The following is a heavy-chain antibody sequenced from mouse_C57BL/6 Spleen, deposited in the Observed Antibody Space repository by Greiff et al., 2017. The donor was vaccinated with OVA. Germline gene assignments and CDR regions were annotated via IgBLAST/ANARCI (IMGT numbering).Heavy chain of an antibody. CDR1: GYTFTDYY. V-gene: IGHV1-26*01. J-gene: IGHJ4*01. CDR3: ARRDYLYAMDY. CDR2: INPNNGGT. Sequence: VQLQQSGPELVKPGASVKISCKASGYTFTDYYMNWVKQSHGKSLEWIGDINPNNGGTSYNQKFKGKATLTVDKSSSTAYMELGSLTSEDSAVYYCARRDYLYAMDYWGQGTSVTVSS. D-gene: IGHD5-5*01.